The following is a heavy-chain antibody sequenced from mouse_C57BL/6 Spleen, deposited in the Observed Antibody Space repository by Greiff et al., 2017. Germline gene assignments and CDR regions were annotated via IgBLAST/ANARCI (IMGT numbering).Heavy chain of an antibody. CDR2: ISNGGGST. V-gene: IGHV5-12*01. CDR1: GFTFSDYY. D-gene: IGHD1-1*01. CDR3: AIHRDYGSSLYAMDY. J-gene: IGHJ4*01. Sequence: EVMLVESGGGLVQPGGSLKLSCAASGFTFSDYYMYWVRQTPEKRLEWVAYISNGGGSTYYPDSVKGRFPISRDNAKNTLYLQMSRLKSEDTAMYYCAIHRDYGSSLYAMDYWGQGTSVTVAS.